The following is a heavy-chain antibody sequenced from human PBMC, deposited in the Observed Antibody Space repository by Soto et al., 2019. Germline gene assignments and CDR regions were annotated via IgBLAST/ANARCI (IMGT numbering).Heavy chain of an antibody. CDR1: GFTFGDYA. CDR2: VRSRAYGGTT. Sequence: EVQVVESGGGLVKPGQSLRLSCTASGFTFGDYAMSWFRQAPGKGLEWVGVVRSRAYGGTTDYAASVRGSFTISRDDSKSIAYLQMNTLRTEDTAVYYCARYTYTSRYSYFGMDVWGPGTTVTVSS. J-gene: IGHJ6*02. V-gene: IGHV3-49*05. CDR3: ARYTYTSRYSYFGMDV. D-gene: IGHD6-13*01.